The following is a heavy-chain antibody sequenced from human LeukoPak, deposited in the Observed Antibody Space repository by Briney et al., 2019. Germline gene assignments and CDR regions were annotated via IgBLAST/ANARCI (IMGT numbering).Heavy chain of an antibody. V-gene: IGHV1-18*01. Sequence: ASVKVSCKASGYTFTSYGISWVRQAPGQGLEWMGWISAYNGNTNYAQKLQGRVTMTTDTSTSTAYMELRSLRSDDTAVYYCARVKYYYDSSGYTFYYYYYMDVWGKGTTVTISS. CDR2: ISAYNGNT. CDR3: ARVKYYYDSSGYTFYYYYYMDV. D-gene: IGHD3-22*01. CDR1: GYTFTSYG. J-gene: IGHJ6*03.